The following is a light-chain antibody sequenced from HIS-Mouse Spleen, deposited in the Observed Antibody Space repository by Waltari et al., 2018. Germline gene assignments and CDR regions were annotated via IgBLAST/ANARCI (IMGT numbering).Light chain of an antibody. Sequence: ALRMTQSPSSFSASTGDSVTITCRASQDISSYLAWYQQKPGKAPKLLIYAASTLQSGVPSRFSGSGSGTDFTLTISCLQSEDCATYYCQQYDSYPFTFGPGTKVDIK. CDR2: AAS. J-gene: IGKJ3*01. V-gene: IGKV1-8*01. CDR1: QDISSY. CDR3: QQYDSYPFT.